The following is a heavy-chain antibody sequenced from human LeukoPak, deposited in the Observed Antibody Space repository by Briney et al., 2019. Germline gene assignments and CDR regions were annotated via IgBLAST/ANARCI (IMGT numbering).Heavy chain of an antibody. Sequence: PSETLSLTCTVSGGSISSYYWNWIRQPPGKGPEWIGYIFNTGSNSNNPSLKSGVTIPVDTSKKHFSLRLSSVTAADTAVYSCARETPCDSESYPFDHWGQGTLVTVSS. J-gene: IGHJ4*02. CDR1: GGSISSYY. V-gene: IGHV4-59*01. CDR3: ARETPCDSESYPFDH. CDR2: IFNTGSN. D-gene: IGHD3-10*01.